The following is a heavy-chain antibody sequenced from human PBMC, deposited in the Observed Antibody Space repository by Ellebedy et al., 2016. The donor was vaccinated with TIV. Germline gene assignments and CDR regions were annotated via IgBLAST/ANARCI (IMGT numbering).Heavy chain of an antibody. CDR3: ARVPDILTGDEYYFDY. CDR1: GYTFTSYY. Sequence: ASVKVSCKASGYTFTSYYMHWVRQAPGQGLEWMGVLNPSGGSTTYAQKFRGIVTMTRDTSTSTVYMELSSLRTEDTAVYYCARVPDILTGDEYYFDYWGQGTLVTVSS. V-gene: IGHV1-46*01. CDR2: LNPSGGST. J-gene: IGHJ4*02. D-gene: IGHD7-27*01.